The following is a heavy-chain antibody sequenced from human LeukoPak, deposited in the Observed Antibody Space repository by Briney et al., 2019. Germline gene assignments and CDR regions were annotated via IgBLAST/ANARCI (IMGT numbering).Heavy chain of an antibody. CDR3: ARYPSSVVTLCYFDY. CDR1: GGSISSGGYY. Sequence: SETLSLTCTVSGGSISSGGYYWSWIRQQPGKGLEWIGYIYYSGSTYYNPSLKSRLTISVDTSKNQFSLKLSSVTAADTAVYYCARYPSSVVTLCYFDYWGQGTLVTVSS. V-gene: IGHV4-31*03. D-gene: IGHD4-23*01. J-gene: IGHJ4*02. CDR2: IYYSGST.